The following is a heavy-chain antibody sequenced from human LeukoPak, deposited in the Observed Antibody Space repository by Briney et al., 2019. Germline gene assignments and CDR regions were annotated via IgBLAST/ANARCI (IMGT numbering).Heavy chain of an antibody. Sequence: GGSLRLSCAASGFTFSSYAMSWVRQAPGKGLEWVSAISGSGGSTYYADSVKGRFTISRDNSKNALYLQLTSLRLEDTALYYCVKDLTGTWSFDYWGQGTLVTVSS. J-gene: IGHJ4*02. CDR1: GFTFSSYA. CDR2: ISGSGGST. V-gene: IGHV3-23*01. D-gene: IGHD3-9*01. CDR3: VKDLTGTWSFDY.